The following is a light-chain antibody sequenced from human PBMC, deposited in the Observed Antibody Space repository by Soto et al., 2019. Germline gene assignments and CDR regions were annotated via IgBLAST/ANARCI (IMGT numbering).Light chain of an antibody. Sequence: QSALTQPPSVSGSPGQSVTISCTGTSSDVGSYNRVSWYQQPPGTAPKLMIYEVDNRPSGVPDRFSGSKSGNTASLTISGLQAEDEADYYCSLYTSRSTLVFGGGTKLTVL. V-gene: IGLV2-18*01. CDR1: SSDVGSYNR. CDR3: SLYTSRSTLV. J-gene: IGLJ3*02. CDR2: EVD.